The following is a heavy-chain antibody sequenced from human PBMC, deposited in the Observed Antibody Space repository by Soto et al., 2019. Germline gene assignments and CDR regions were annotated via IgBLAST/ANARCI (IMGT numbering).Heavy chain of an antibody. CDR3: ARSVDP. J-gene: IGHJ5*02. V-gene: IGHV4-31*03. Sequence: QVQLQESGPGLVKPSQTLSLTCTVSGGSISSGGYYWSWIRQHPGKGLEWIGYIFYSGTTYYNPTLQTGXTISVATSKNQFSLKLSSVTAADTAVYYCARSVDPWGQGTLVTVSS. CDR2: IFYSGTT. CDR1: GGSISSGGYY.